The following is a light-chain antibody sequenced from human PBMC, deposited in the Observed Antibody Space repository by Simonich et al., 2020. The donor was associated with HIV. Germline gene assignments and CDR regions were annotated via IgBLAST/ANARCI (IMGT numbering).Light chain of an antibody. Sequence: EIVMTQSPVTMSVSPGERATLSGRASQSVNSNLVWYQQKAGQAPRLLSHGASTRATGIPGRFSGSGSGTEFTLTISSMQSEDFAVYYCQQYNKWPTFGGGTKVEIK. CDR3: QQYNKWPT. CDR1: QSVNSN. J-gene: IGKJ4*01. CDR2: GAS. V-gene: IGKV3-15*01.